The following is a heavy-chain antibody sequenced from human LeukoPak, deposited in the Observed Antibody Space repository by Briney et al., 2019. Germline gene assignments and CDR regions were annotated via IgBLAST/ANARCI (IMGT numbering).Heavy chain of an antibody. J-gene: IGHJ4*02. V-gene: IGHV4-59*01. CDR2: FHNSGTS. Sequence: PSETLSLTCTVSDDSISDYYRGWIRQPPGKGLEWIGYFHNSGTSTYNPSLKSRVTISADTSKNQFSLKLSSVTAADAAVYYCARVSPDTQMVTYFDYWGQGTLVTVSS. CDR1: DDSISDYY. CDR3: ARVSPDTQMVTYFDY. D-gene: IGHD1-14*01.